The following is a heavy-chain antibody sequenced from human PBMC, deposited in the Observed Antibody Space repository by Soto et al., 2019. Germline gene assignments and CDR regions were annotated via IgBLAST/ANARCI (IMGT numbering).Heavy chain of an antibody. CDR3: ARGIEAAGTSGNWFDP. V-gene: IGHV1-2*04. D-gene: IGHD6-13*01. J-gene: IGHJ5*02. Sequence: ASVKVSCKASGYTFTGYYMHWVRQAPGQGLEWMGWINPNSGGTNYAQKFQGWVTMTRDTSISTAYMELSRLRSDDTAVYYCARGIEAAGTSGNWFDPWGQGTLVTVSS. CDR2: INPNSGGT. CDR1: GYTFTGYY.